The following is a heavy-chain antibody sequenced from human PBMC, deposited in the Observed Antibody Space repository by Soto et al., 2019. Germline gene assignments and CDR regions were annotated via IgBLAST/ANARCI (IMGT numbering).Heavy chain of an antibody. CDR2: IDPSDSYT. J-gene: IGHJ3*02. V-gene: IGHV5-10-1*03. CDR3: ARPHNSAPEAFDI. Sequence: EVQLVQSGAGVKKPGESLRISCKGSGYSFISYWISWVRQMPGKGLEWMGRIDPSDSYTNYSPSFQGHVTISADKSISTAYLQWSSLKASDTAMYYCARPHNSAPEAFDIWGQGTMVTVSS. CDR1: GYSFISYW.